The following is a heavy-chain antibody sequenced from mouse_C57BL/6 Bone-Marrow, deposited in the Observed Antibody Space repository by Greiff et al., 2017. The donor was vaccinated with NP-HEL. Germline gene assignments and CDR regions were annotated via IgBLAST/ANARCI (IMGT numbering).Heavy chain of an antibody. CDR2: IYPGSGNT. J-gene: IGHJ4*01. CDR1: GYTFTDYY. V-gene: IGHV1-76*01. Sequence: QVQLQQSGAELVRPGASVKLSCKASGYTFTDYYINWVKQRPGQGLEWIARIYPGSGNTYYNEKFKGKATLTAEKSSSTAYMQLSSLTSEDSAVYFCAREGDGYYAFYAMDYWGQGTSVTVSS. CDR3: AREGDGYYAFYAMDY. D-gene: IGHD2-3*01.